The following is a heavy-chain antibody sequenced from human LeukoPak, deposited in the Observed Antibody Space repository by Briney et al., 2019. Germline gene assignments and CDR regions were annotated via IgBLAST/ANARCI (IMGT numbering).Heavy chain of an antibody. CDR1: GFPCSRYA. CDR3: ARGSSSLRAVIVDVDI. Sequence: GRSLRLSCAASGFPCSRYAIHWVRQAPGKGLEWVGVISYEGSNKYYADSVKGRFTISRDNSKNTLDLQMNSLTAEDTAVYYCARGSSSLRAVIVDVDIWGQGTMVTVSS. CDR2: ISYEGSNK. V-gene: IGHV3-30-3*01. J-gene: IGHJ3*02. D-gene: IGHD1-26*01.